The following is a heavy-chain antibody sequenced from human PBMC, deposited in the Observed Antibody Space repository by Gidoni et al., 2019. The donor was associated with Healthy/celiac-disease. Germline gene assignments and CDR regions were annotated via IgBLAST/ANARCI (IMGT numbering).Heavy chain of an antibody. CDR3: ARRGAPSGYDYYGMDV. CDR2: IYYSGST. D-gene: IGHD6-19*01. J-gene: IGHJ6*02. V-gene: IGHV4-59*01. CDR1: GGSTCSYY. Sequence: QVQLQASGPVLLKPSETLSLTCTASGGSTCSYYWSWIRHPPGKGLKWIGYIYYSGSTNYNPSLKSRVTISVDMSKNQFSLKLSSVTAADTDVYYCARRGAPSGYDYYGMDVWGQGTTVTVSS.